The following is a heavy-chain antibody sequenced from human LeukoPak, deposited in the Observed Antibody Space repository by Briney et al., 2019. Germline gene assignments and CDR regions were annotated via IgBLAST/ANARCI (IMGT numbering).Heavy chain of an antibody. J-gene: IGHJ4*02. CDR1: GGSISSYY. CDR2: IYYSGST. V-gene: IGHV4-59*01. CDR3: ARGASGYSYG. D-gene: IGHD5-18*01. Sequence: PSETLSLTCTVSGGSISSYYWSWIRQRPGKGLEWIGYIYYSGSTNYNPPLKSRVTISIDTSKNQFSLNLSSVTAADTAVYYCARGASGYSYGWGQGTLVTVSS.